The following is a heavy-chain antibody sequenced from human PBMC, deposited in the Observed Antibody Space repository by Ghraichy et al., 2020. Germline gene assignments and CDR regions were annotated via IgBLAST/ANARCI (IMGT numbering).Heavy chain of an antibody. CDR2: INPNSGGT. CDR3: ARAGWRSSWWGFDY. V-gene: IGHV1-2*04. D-gene: IGHD6-13*01. J-gene: IGHJ4*02. Sequence: ASVKVSCKASGYTFTGYYMHWVRQAPGQGLEWMGWINPNSGGTNYANKFQGWVTMTRDTSISTAYMELSRLRSDDTAVYYCARAGWRSSWWGFDYWGQGTLVTVSS. CDR1: GYTFTGYY.